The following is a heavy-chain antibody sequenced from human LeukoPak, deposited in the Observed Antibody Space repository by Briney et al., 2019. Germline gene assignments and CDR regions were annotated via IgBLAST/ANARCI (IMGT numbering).Heavy chain of an antibody. CDR1: GFTFDDYA. D-gene: IGHD3-16*01. J-gene: IGHJ4*02. V-gene: IGHV3-9*01. CDR2: ISWNSGSI. CDR3: AKVKGSSLFGGLDY. Sequence: GGSLRLSCAASGFTFDDYAMHWVRQAPGKGLEWVSGISWNSGSIGYADSVKGRFTISRDNAKNSLYLQMNSLRAEDTALYYCAKVKGSSLFGGLDYWGQGTLVTVSS.